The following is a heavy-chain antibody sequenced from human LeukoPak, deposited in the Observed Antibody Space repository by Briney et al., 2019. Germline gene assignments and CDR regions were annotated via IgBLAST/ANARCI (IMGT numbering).Heavy chain of an antibody. D-gene: IGHD4-17*01. V-gene: IGHV1-2*02. J-gene: IGHJ4*02. Sequence: GASVKVSCKASGYTFTGYYMNWVRQAPGQGLEWMGWINPNSGGTNYAQKFQGRVTMTRDTSISTAYMELSRLRSDDTAVYYCARDPSLTYGDYFFDYWGQGTLVTVSS. CDR2: INPNSGGT. CDR3: ARDPSLTYGDYFFDY. CDR1: GYTFTGYY.